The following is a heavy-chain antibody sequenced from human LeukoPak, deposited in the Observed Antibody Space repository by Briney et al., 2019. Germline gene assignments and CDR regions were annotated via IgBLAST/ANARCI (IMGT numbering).Heavy chain of an antibody. J-gene: IGHJ3*02. CDR3: ARAPPGGGITIFGVVMNAFDI. V-gene: IGHV3-21*01. CDR1: GFTFSSYT. Sequence: GGSLRLPCAASGFTFSSYTMNWVRQAPGKGLEWVSSISSSSYYVYYADSVKGRFTISRDNAKNSLYLQMNTLRAADNAVYYCARAPPGGGITIFGVVMNAFDIWGQGTMVTVSS. D-gene: IGHD3-3*01. CDR2: ISSSSYYV.